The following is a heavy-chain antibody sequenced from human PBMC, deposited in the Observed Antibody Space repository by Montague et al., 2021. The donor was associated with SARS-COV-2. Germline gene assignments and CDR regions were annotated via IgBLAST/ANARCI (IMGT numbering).Heavy chain of an antibody. CDR3: ARGRQHFNMIVVVMTGGEYYFDY. Sequence: SETLSLTCAVYGGSFSDYYWCWIRQPPGQGLEWIGEINHRGTSNYNPSLKSRVSISVDTSTNQFSLYLGSVTAADTAVYYCARGRQHFNMIVVVMTGGEYYFDYWGQGTLVTVSS. D-gene: IGHD3-22*01. CDR2: INHRGTS. V-gene: IGHV4-34*01. CDR1: GGSFSDYY. J-gene: IGHJ4*02.